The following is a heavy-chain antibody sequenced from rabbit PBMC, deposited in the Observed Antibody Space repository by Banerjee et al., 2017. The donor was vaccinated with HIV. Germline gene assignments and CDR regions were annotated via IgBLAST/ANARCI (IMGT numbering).Heavy chain of an antibody. CDR3: ARDANDYYVYFVL. CDR2: IYAASSGSP. CDR1: GFSFSGSYY. J-gene: IGHJ4*01. Sequence: QSLEESGGDLVKPGATLTLTCTASGFSFSGSYYMCWVRQAPGKGLEWIACIYAASSGSPYYASWAKGRFTISKTSSTTVTLQMTSLTAADTATYFCARDANDYYVYFVLWGQGTLVTVS. V-gene: IGHV1S40*01. D-gene: IGHD1-1*01.